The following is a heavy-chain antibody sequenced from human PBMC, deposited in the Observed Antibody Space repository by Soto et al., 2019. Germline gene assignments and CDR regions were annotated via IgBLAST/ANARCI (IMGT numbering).Heavy chain of an antibody. J-gene: IGHJ4*02. CDR1: GGSISSRSFF. D-gene: IGHD3-22*01. CDR3: ARLYGSGYYSPDY. CDR2: IYYSRST. V-gene: IGHV4-39*01. Sequence: QVQLQESGPGLVKSAETLSLTCTVSGGSISSRSFFWGWIRQPPGRGLEWIGSIYYSRSTYYNPSLKSRVTISAETSKNQFSLQLRSVTAADTAVYYCARLYGSGYYSPDYWGQGTLVTVSS.